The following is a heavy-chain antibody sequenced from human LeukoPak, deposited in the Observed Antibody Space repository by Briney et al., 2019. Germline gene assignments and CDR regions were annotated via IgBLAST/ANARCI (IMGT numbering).Heavy chain of an antibody. CDR1: GGSISSYY. CDR2: IYYSGST. CDR3: AREPGPDYYDSSGYYDY. J-gene: IGHJ4*02. D-gene: IGHD3-22*01. V-gene: IGHV4-59*01. Sequence: SETLSLTCTVSGGSISSYYWSWIRQPPGKGLEWIGYIYYSGSTNYNPSLKSRVTISVDTSKNQFSLKLSSVTAADTAVYYCAREPGPDYYDSSGYYDYWGQGTLVTVSS.